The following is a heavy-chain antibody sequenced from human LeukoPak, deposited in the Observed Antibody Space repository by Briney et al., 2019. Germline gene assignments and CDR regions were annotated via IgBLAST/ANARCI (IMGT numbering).Heavy chain of an antibody. CDR3: AREWTTRSGGFPGFDY. D-gene: IGHD4-17*01. J-gene: IGHJ4*02. CDR2: I. CDR1: GFTFSSYG. Sequence: GGTLRLSCAASGFTFSSYGMSWVRQAPGKGLEWVSAIKGRFTISRDNSKNSLYLQMNSLRAEDTALYYCAREWTTRSGGFPGFDYWGQGTLVTVSS. V-gene: IGHV3-23*01.